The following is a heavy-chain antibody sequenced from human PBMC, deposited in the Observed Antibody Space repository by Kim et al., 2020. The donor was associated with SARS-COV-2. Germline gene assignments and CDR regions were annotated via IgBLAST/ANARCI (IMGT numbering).Heavy chain of an antibody. CDR2: ISSSSSYT. D-gene: IGHD5-12*01. CDR3: ARGRDSFNSAYFGDYNY. J-gene: IGHJ6*01. V-gene: IGHV3-11*06. CDR1: GFTFGNYY. Sequence: GGSLRLYCAASGFTFGNYYMSWIRQAPGKGLEWVSYISSSSSYTNYADSVKGRFTISRDNAKNSLFLHMNSLRGEDTAVYYCARGRDSFNSAYFGDYNY.